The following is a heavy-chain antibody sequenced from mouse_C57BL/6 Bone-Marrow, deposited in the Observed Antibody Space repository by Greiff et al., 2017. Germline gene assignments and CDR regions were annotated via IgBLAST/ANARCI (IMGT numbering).Heavy chain of an antibody. CDR3: SRYYYGSSCYAMDY. D-gene: IGHD1-1*01. J-gene: IGHJ4*01. V-gene: IGHV14-3*01. Sequence: VQLQQSVAELVRPGASVKLSCTASGFNIKNTYMHWVKQRPEQGLEWIGRIDPANGNTKYAPKFQGKATITADTSSNTAYLQLSNLTSADTAIFYGSRYYYGSSCYAMDYWGQGTSVTVSS. CDR2: IDPANGNT. CDR1: GFNIKNTY.